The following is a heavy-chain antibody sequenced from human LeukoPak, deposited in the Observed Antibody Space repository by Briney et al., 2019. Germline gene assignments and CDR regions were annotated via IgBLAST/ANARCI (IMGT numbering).Heavy chain of an antibody. CDR1: GFTFSSYG. V-gene: IGHV3-74*01. D-gene: IGHD1-26*01. CDR2: INGEGTTT. CDR3: ARQKGGQSFFDS. Sequence: GGSLRLSCAASGFTFSSYGMHWVRQDPGKGLLWVSRINGEGTTTAYADSVKGRFTISRDNAKNTLYLQMNSLRADDTAVYYCARQKGGQSFFDSWGQGTLVTVSS. J-gene: IGHJ4*02.